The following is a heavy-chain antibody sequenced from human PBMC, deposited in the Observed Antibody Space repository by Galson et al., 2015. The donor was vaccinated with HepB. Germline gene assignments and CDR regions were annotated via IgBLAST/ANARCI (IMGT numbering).Heavy chain of an antibody. Sequence: SLRLSCAASGFTFSSYAMSWVRQAPGKGLEWVSAISGSGGSTYYADSVKGRFTISRDNGKNSLYVQMNSLRAEDTAVYYCARVRGRGNGDYYYYGMDVWGQGTTVTVSS. CDR3: ARVRGRGNGDYYYYGMDV. CDR1: GFTFSSYA. D-gene: IGHD4-17*01. J-gene: IGHJ6*02. V-gene: IGHV3-23*01. CDR2: ISGSGGST.